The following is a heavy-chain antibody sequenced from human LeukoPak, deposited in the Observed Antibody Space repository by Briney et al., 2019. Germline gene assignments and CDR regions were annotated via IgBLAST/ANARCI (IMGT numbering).Heavy chain of an antibody. CDR1: GFAFSSYW. CDR3: ATMVRGSF. V-gene: IGHV3-74*01. D-gene: IGHD3-10*01. J-gene: IGHJ4*02. CDR2: IDSDGSSA. Sequence: GGSLRLSCAASGFAFSSYWMYWVRQAPGKGLVWVSRIDSDGSSASYADAVKGRFTISRDNAKNTLYLQMNSLRAEDTAVYYCATMVRGSFWGQGTLVTVSS.